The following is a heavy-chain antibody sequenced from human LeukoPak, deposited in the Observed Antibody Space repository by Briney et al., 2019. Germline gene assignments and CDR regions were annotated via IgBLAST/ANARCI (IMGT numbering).Heavy chain of an antibody. V-gene: IGHV1-8*01. Sequence: ASVKVSCKASGYTFTSYDSNWVRQATGQGLEWMGWRNPNSGNTGYAQKFQGRVTMTRNTSISTAYMELSSLRSEDTAVYYCARGWSSSWYRYYYYYYMDVWGKGTTVTVSS. J-gene: IGHJ6*03. D-gene: IGHD6-13*01. CDR3: ARGWSSSWYRYYYYYYMDV. CDR1: GYTFTSYD. CDR2: RNPNSGNT.